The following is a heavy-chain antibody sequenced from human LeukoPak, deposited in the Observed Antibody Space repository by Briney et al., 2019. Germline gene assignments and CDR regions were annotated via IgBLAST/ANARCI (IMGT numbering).Heavy chain of an antibody. CDR2: INHSGST. CDR1: GGSFSGYY. CDR3: ARGPRRSGYYYGSGSYYERSPKNWFDP. Sequence: SETLSLTCAVYGGSFSGYYWGWIRQPPGKGLEWIGEINHSGSTNYNPSLKSRVTISVDTSKNQFSLKLSSVTAADTAVYYCARGPRRSGYYYGSGSYYERSPKNWFDPWGQGTLVTVSS. V-gene: IGHV4-34*01. D-gene: IGHD3-10*01. J-gene: IGHJ5*02.